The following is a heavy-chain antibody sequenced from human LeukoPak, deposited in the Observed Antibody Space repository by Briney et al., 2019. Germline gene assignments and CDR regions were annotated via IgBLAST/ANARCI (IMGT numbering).Heavy chain of an antibody. D-gene: IGHD4-11*01. CDR2: ISAYNGNT. CDR1: GYTFTSYG. CDR3: ARDYSNYVLFLPLYYYGMDV. J-gene: IGHJ6*02. Sequence: ASVKVSCKASGYTFTSYGISWVRQAPGQGLEWMGWISAYNGNTNYAQKLQGRVTMTTDTSTSTAYMELRSLRSDDTAVYYCARDYSNYVLFLPLYYYGMDVWGRGTTVTVSS. V-gene: IGHV1-18*01.